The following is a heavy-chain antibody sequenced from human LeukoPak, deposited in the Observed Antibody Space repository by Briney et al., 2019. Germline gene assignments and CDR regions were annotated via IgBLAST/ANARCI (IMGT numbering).Heavy chain of an antibody. CDR2: IKSKTDGGTT. V-gene: IGHV3-15*01. CDR1: GFTFSNAW. D-gene: IGHD3-22*01. J-gene: IGHJ4*02. Sequence: PGGSLRLSCAASGFTFSNAWMICVRQAPGKGLEWVGRIKSKTDGGTTDYAAPVKGRFTISRDDSKNTLYLQMNSLKTEDTAVYYCTTDEYYDSSGYYYGLEFDYWGQGTLVTVSS. CDR3: TTDEYYDSSGYYYGLEFDY.